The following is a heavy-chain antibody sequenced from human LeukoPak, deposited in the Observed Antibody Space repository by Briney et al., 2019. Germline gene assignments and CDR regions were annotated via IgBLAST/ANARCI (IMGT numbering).Heavy chain of an antibody. V-gene: IGHV4-59*07. J-gene: IGHJ3*02. Sequence: SDTLSLTCSVSGGSISTYYWSWIRQPPAKGLEWIGYIYYSGNTNDNPSLKSRVTISVDTSKNQFSLKLSSVTAADTAVYYCARISSGWYRGAFDIWGHGTMVTVSS. D-gene: IGHD6-19*01. CDR3: ARISSGWYRGAFDI. CDR1: GGSISTYY. CDR2: IYYSGNT.